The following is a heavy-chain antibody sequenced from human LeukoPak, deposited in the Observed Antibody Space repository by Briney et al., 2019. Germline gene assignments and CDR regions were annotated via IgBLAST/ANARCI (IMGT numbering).Heavy chain of an antibody. CDR2: ITGSGAGT. Sequence: PGGSLRLSCAASGFTFRSYAMSWFRQAPGKGLVWVSAITGSGAGTYYADSVKGRFTISRDNSKNTLYLQMDSLRAEDTAVYYCAKDRLLPLDYFDYWGQGTLVTVSS. J-gene: IGHJ4*02. V-gene: IGHV3-23*01. D-gene: IGHD2-15*01. CDR3: AKDRLLPLDYFDY. CDR1: GFTFRSYA.